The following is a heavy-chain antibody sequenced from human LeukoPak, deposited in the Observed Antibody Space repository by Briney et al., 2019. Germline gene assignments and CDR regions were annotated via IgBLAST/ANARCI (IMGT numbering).Heavy chain of an antibody. V-gene: IGHV4-59*01. D-gene: IGHD5-12*01. J-gene: IGHJ6*02. CDR2: IYYSGST. CDR3: ARGDIVATISYYYYGMDV. Sequence: PSETLSLTCTVSGGSISSYYWSWIRQPPGKGLEWIGYIYYSGSTNYNPSLKSRVTISVDTSKNQFSLKLSSVTAADTAVYYCARGDIVATISYYYYGMDVWGQGTTVTVSS. CDR1: GGSISSYY.